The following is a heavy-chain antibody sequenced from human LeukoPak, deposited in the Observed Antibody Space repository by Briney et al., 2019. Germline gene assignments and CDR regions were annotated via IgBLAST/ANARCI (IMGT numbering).Heavy chain of an antibody. D-gene: IGHD3-10*01. CDR3: AKDRFYGSGSYLGYYFDY. CDR1: GFTLSNHW. CDR2: IKEDGSQK. Sequence: GGSLRLSCAASGFTLSNHWMSWVRQAPGKGLEWVANIKEDGSQKYYLDSVKGRFTISRDNAKNSMYLQMNSLRAEDTAVYYCAKDRFYGSGSYLGYYFDYWGQGTLVTVSS. J-gene: IGHJ4*02. V-gene: IGHV3-7*03.